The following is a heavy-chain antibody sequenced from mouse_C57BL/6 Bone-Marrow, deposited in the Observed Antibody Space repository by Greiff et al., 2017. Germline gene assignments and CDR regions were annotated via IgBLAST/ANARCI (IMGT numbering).Heavy chain of an antibody. D-gene: IGHD1-1*01. Sequence: EVQVVESGGGLVKPGGSLKLSCAASGFTFSDYGMHWVRQAPEKGLEWVAYISSGSSTIYYADTVKGRFTISRDNAKNTLFLQMTSLRSEDTAMYYCAITTVHYWYCDVWGTGTTVTVSS. V-gene: IGHV5-17*01. CDR3: AITTVHYWYCDV. CDR1: GFTFSDYG. J-gene: IGHJ1*03. CDR2: ISSGSSTI.